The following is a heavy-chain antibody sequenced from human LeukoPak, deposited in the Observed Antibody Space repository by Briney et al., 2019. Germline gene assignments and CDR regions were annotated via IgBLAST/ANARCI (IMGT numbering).Heavy chain of an antibody. Sequence: GGSLRLSCAASGFTFDDYAMHWVRRAPGKGLEWVSLISWDGGSTYYADSVKGRFTISRDNSKNSLYLQMNSLRAEDTALYYCAKGRSDSSGPDYWGQGTLVTVSS. D-gene: IGHD3-22*01. CDR1: GFTFDDYA. CDR3: AKGRSDSSGPDY. CDR2: ISWDGGST. J-gene: IGHJ4*02. V-gene: IGHV3-43D*03.